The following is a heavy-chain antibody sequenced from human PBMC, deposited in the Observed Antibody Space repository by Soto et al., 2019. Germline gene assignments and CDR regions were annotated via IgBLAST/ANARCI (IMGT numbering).Heavy chain of an antibody. J-gene: IGHJ5*02. Sequence: PAGSLRPFCASSGFTFSSCSMNWVRQAPGKGLEWVSYISSSSGTTYYADSVKGRFTISRDNAKNTLYLQMNSLRAEDTAVYYCARDFLDILNGENWFDPWGQGTRVTVSS. CDR1: GFTFSSCS. CDR2: ISSSSGTT. D-gene: IGHD3-9*01. V-gene: IGHV3-48*01. CDR3: ARDFLDILNGENWFDP.